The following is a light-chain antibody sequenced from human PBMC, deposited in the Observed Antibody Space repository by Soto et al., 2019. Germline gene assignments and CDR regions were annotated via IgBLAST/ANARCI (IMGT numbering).Light chain of an antibody. V-gene: IGKV3-20*01. CDR3: QYFGGSWT. CDR1: QSVRSNY. J-gene: IGKJ1*01. CDR2: GAS. Sequence: EIALTQSPDTLSLSPGERAILSCRASQSVRSNYFAWYQQNPGQAPRLLIYGASNTATGIPDRFSGSGSGTEFTLTIARLEPGDFAVYYCQYFGGSWTFGQGTKVEF.